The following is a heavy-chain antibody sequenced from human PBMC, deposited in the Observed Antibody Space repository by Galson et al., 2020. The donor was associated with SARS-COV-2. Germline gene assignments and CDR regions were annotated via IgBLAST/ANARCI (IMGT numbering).Heavy chain of an antibody. CDR3: ARESGSIVVVIARRGPRDAFDI. D-gene: IGHD2-21*01. J-gene: IGHJ3*02. Sequence: GVSLRLSCAASGFTFSSYAMHWVRQAPGKGLEWVAVISYDGSNKYYADSVKGRFTISRDNSKNTLYLQMNSLRAEDTAVYYCARESGSIVVVIARRGPRDAFDIRGQGTMVTVSS. V-gene: IGHV3-30*04. CDR1: GFTFSSYA. CDR2: ISYDGSNK.